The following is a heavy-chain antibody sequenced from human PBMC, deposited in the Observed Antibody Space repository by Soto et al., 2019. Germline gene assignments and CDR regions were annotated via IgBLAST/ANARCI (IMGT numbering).Heavy chain of an antibody. CDR1: GYTFTSCG. CDR3: ARDRTTMVRGVKAIHDAFDI. D-gene: IGHD3-10*01. V-gene: IGHV1-18*01. CDR2: ISAYNGNT. Sequence: ASVKVSCKASGYTFTSCGISWVRQAPGQGLEWMGWISAYNGNTNYAQKLQGRVTMTTDTSTSTAYMELRSLRSDDTAVYYCARDRTTMVRGVKAIHDAFDIWGQGTMVTVSS. J-gene: IGHJ3*02.